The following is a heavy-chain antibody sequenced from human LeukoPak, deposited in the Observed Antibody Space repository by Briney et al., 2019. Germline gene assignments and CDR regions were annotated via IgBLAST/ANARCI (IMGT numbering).Heavy chain of an antibody. CDR1: GFTVSSNY. V-gene: IGHV3-66*01. CDR2: IYSGGST. Sequence: GGSLRLSCAASGFTVSSNYMSWVRQAPGKGLEWVSIIYSGGSTYYADSVKGRFTISRDNSKNTLYLQMNSLRAEDTAVYYCARDISSGYYDAFDIWGQGTMVAVSS. D-gene: IGHD3-22*01. J-gene: IGHJ3*02. CDR3: ARDISSGYYDAFDI.